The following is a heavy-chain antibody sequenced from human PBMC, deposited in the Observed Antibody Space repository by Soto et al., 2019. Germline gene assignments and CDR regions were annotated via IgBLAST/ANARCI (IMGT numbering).Heavy chain of an antibody. J-gene: IGHJ6*02. CDR1: GDSVSSNSAA. D-gene: IGHD3-3*01. V-gene: IGHV6-1*01. CDR2: TYYRSKWYN. CDR3: ARGITIFGVVPSYGMDV. Sequence: SQTLSLTCAVSGDSVSSNSAAWKWIRQSPSRGLEWLGRTYYRSKWYNDYAVSVKSRITINPDTSKNQFSLQLNSVTPEDTAVYYCARGITIFGVVPSYGMDVWGQGTTVTVSS.